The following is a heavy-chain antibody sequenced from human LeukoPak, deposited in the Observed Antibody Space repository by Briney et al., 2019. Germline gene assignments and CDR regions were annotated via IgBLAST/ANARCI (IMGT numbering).Heavy chain of an antibody. J-gene: IGHJ6*02. CDR1: GYTFISYD. CDR3: ARALRKVTSSYYYGMDV. Sequence: ASVKVSCKASGYTFISYDINWVRQATGQGLEWMGWMNPNSGETGLAEKFQGRVTMTKSTSISAAYMELSSLRSEGTAVYYCARALRKVTSSYYYGMDVWGQGTTVTVSS. V-gene: IGHV1-8*01. D-gene: IGHD4-17*01. CDR2: MNPNSGET.